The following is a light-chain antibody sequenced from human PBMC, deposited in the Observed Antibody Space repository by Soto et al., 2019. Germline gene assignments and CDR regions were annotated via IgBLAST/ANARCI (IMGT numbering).Light chain of an antibody. Sequence: QSALTQPASVSGSPGQSITISCTGTSSDVGTYNLVSWYQHHPGKAPKLMIYEGSKRPSGVSNRFSGSKSGNTASLRIYGLQAEDEADYFCCSYAGRRSILWVFGGGTQLT. J-gene: IGLJ3*02. CDR2: EGS. CDR3: CSYAGRRSILWV. CDR1: SSDVGTYNL. V-gene: IGLV2-23*03.